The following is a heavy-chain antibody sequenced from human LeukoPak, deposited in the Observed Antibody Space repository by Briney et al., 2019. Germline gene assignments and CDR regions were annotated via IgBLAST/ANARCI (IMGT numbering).Heavy chain of an antibody. CDR1: GDSISSSNYY. D-gene: IGHD5-18*01. CDR3: ARTTEGGYTYGYFYYYYMDV. J-gene: IGHJ6*03. Sequence: PSETLSLTCTVSGDSISSSNYYWGWIRQPPGKGLEWIGNIYYSGSTYYNPSLKSRVTISVDTSKNQFSLKLSSVTAADTAVYYCARTTEGGYTYGYFYYYYMDVWGKGTTVTISS. V-gene: IGHV4-39*07. CDR2: IYYSGST.